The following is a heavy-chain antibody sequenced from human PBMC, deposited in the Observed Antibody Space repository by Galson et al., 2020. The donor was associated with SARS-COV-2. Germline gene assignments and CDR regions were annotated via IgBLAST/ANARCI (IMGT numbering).Heavy chain of an antibody. V-gene: IGHV2-70*01. CDR1: GFSLTTRGMC. CDR2: IDWDDAK. D-gene: IGHD1-20*01. CDR3: ARTPLSLHNWNEKGNAFDL. J-gene: IGHJ3*01. Sequence: SGPTLVKPTQTLTLTCTFSGFSLTTRGMCMSWIRQPPGKALEWLALIDWDDAKYYSTSLKTRLTISQDTSKNQVVLTMTNIDPVDTATYYCARTPLSLHNWNEKGNAFDLWGQGTMVTVSS.